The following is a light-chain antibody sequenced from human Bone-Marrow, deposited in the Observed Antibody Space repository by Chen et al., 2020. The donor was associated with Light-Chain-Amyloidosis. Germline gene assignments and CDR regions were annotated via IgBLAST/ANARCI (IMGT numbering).Light chain of an antibody. Sequence: SYVLTQPPSGSVAPGQTATITCGGTGIGSLKVRWYQQKAGQAHVMVVYDDTVRPAGIPERFSGSKSGNAATLTITRVEAGDEADYYCQVWEGSSDEVVFGGGTRLTVL. V-gene: IGLV3-21*02. CDR2: DDT. CDR3: QVWEGSSDEVV. CDR1: GIGSLK. J-gene: IGLJ3*02.